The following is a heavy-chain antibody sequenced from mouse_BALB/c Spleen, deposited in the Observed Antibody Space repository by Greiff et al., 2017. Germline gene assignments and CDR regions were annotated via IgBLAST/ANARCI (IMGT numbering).Heavy chain of an antibody. CDR3: AREYYYGSPYFDY. CDR2: IFPASGST. CDR1: GYIFITYW. D-gene: IGHD1-1*01. J-gene: IGHJ2*01. V-gene: IGHV1S40*01. Sequence: VQLQQSGPELVRPGASVKLSCKASGYIFITYWMNWVKQRPGQGLEWIGQIFPASGSTNYNEMFEGKATLTVDTSSSTAYMQLSSLTSEDSAVYYCAREYYYGSPYFDYWGQGTTLTVSS.